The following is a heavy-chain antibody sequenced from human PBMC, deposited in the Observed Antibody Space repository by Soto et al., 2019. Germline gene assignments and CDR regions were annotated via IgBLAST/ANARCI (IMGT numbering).Heavy chain of an antibody. Sequence: QVQLVESGGGVVQPGRSLTLSCAASGFTFSRFSMHWVRQAPGKGLAWVAVISYDGSNTHYAESVKGRFNISRDDSKNTVFLQMNNLRGEDSAVYYCARDHGMFLSYYYYGMDVWGQGTTVSVSS. CDR3: ARDHGMFLSYYYYGMDV. CDR1: GFTFSRFS. V-gene: IGHV3-30-3*01. CDR2: ISYDGSNT. D-gene: IGHD3-10*02. J-gene: IGHJ6*02.